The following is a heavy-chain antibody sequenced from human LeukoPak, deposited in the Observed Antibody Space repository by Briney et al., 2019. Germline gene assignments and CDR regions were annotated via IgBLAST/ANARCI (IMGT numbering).Heavy chain of an antibody. CDR3: ARVDAGWARTAFDI. D-gene: IGHD6-19*01. V-gene: IGHV4-4*02. CDR2: IYHSGST. Sequence: SGTLSLTCAVSGGSISSSNWWSWVRQPPGKGLEWIGEIYHSGSTNYNPSLKGRVTISVDKSKNQFSLKLSSVTAADTAVYYCARVDAGWARTAFDIWGQGTMVTVSS. J-gene: IGHJ3*02. CDR1: GGSISSSNW.